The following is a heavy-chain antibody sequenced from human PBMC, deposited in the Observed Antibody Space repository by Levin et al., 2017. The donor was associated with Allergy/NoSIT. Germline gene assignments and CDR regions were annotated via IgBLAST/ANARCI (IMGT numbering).Heavy chain of an antibody. Sequence: AGGSLRLSCAASGFTFSSYAMHWVRQAPGKGLEWVAFISYDGSDKYYADSVKGRFTISRDDSKNTLYLQMYSLRAEDTAAYYCAKEGPGRVFDYWGQGTLVAVSS. CDR2: ISYDGSDK. CDR1: GFTFSSYA. D-gene: IGHD1-14*01. J-gene: IGHJ4*02. CDR3: AKEGPGRVFDY. V-gene: IGHV3-30*18.